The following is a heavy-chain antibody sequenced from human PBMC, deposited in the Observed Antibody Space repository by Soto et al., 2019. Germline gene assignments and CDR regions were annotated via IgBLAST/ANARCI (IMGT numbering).Heavy chain of an antibody. Sequence: SETLSLTCAVYDGSFSTYYWGWIRQPPGKGLEWIGEINRSGNINQNPSLKSRVTISVNTSKNQFSLKLNSVTAADTAVYYCARGVRCSYRPTFVHCGHGTLSTVPS. J-gene: IGHJ4*01. V-gene: IGHV4-34*01. CDR3: ARGVRCSYRPTFVH. D-gene: IGHD3-10*02. CDR1: DGSFSTYY. CDR2: INRSGNI.